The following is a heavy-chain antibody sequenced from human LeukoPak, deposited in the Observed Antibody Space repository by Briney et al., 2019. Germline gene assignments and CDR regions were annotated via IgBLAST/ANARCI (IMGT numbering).Heavy chain of an antibody. CDR1: GFTFSSYS. CDR3: TRGGGYSYGYYFGS. D-gene: IGHD5-18*01. Sequence: GGSLRLSCAASGFTFSSYSMNWVRQAPGKGLEWVAVISYDGSTKYYADSVKGRFTISRDNAKNSLYLEMNSLRAGDTAVYYCTRGGGYSYGYYFGSWGQGTLVTVSS. CDR2: ISYDGSTK. V-gene: IGHV3-30*03. J-gene: IGHJ4*02.